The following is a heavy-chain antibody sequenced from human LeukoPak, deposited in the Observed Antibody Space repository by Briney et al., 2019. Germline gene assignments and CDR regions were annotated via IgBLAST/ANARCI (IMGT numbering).Heavy chain of an antibody. Sequence: GGSLRLSCSASGFILRTYAMHWVRQAPGKGMEYVSAISSNGRSTYYADSVQGRFTISRDDSKSTLYLQMDSLRPEDMAVYYCARRFGEYVNYMDVWGKGTTVTVSS. D-gene: IGHD3-10*01. CDR2: ISSNGRST. J-gene: IGHJ6*03. V-gene: IGHV3-64*02. CDR1: GFILRTYA. CDR3: ARRFGEYVNYMDV.